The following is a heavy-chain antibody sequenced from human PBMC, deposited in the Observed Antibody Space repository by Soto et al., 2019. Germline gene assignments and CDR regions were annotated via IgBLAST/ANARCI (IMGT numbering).Heavy chain of an antibody. V-gene: IGHV3-7*01. J-gene: IGHJ6*02. Sequence: GGSLRLSCAASGFTLSSYWMNWVRQSPGKGLEWVANIKQDGSEKYYVDSVKGRFFISSDNAKNSLYLQLNSLRAEDTAVYYCARDADASGWYHYGMDVWGQGTLVTVSS. CDR3: ARDADASGWYHYGMDV. CDR1: GFTLSSYW. CDR2: IKQDGSEK. D-gene: IGHD6-19*01.